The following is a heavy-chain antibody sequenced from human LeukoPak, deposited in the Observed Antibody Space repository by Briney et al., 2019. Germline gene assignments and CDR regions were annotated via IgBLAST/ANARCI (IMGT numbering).Heavy chain of an antibody. CDR2: IKQDGSEK. D-gene: IGHD5-24*01. CDR1: GFTFSSYW. CDR3: AKSRGGYNFVLSSFDY. Sequence: PGGSLRLSCAASGFTFSSYWMSWVRQAPGKGLEWVANIKQDGSEKYYVDSVKGRFTISRDNSKNTLYLQMNSLRAEDTAVYYCAKSRGGYNFVLSSFDYWGQGTLVTVSS. J-gene: IGHJ4*02. V-gene: IGHV3-7*01.